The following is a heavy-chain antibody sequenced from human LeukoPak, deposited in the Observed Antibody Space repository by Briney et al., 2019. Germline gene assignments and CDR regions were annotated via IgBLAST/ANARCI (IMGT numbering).Heavy chain of an antibody. D-gene: IGHD2-2*01. J-gene: IGHJ2*01. Sequence: SETLSLTCAVYGGSFSGYYWSWFRQPPGKGLEWIGEINHSGSTDYNPSLKSRVTISVDTSKNQFSLKLSSVTAADTAVYYCARPCSSTSCHLHNWYFDLWGRGTLVTVSP. CDR2: INHSGST. CDR3: ARPCSSTSCHLHNWYFDL. CDR1: GGSFSGYY. V-gene: IGHV4-34*01.